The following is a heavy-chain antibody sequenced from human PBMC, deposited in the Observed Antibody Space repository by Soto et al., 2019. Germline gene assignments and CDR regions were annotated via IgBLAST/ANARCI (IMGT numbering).Heavy chain of an antibody. D-gene: IGHD3-10*02. CDR1: GFTFTSSA. CDR3: AAEGLGDLFGDAFDI. V-gene: IGHV1-58*02. J-gene: IGHJ3*02. Sequence: KISCKASGFTFTSSAMQWVRQARGQRLEWIGWIVVGSGNTNYAQKFQERVTITRDMSTSTAYMELSSLRSEDTAVYYCAAEGLGDLFGDAFDIWGQGTMVTVSS. CDR2: IVVGSGNT.